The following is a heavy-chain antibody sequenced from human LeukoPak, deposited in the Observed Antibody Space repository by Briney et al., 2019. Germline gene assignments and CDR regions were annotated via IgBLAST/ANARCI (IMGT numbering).Heavy chain of an antibody. CDR2: IYYSGST. J-gene: IGHJ6*02. V-gene: IGHV4-59*01. Sequence: SETLSLTCTVSGGSISSYYWSWIRQPPGKGLEWIGYIYYSGSTNYNPSLKSRVTISVDTPKNQFSLKLSSVTAADTAVYYCARDQVVRGETYYYYGMDVWGQGTTVTVSS. D-gene: IGHD3-10*01. CDR3: ARDQVVRGETYYYYGMDV. CDR1: GGSISSYY.